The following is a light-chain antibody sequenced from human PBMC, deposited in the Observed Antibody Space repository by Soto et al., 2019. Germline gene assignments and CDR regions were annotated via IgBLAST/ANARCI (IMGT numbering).Light chain of an antibody. J-gene: IGKJ1*01. CDR1: QSVTTGY. Sequence: EMVLTQSPGTLSLSPGERATLSCRASQSVTTGYLAWYQQRPGQAPRLLIYDASKRATGIPDRFSGSGSGTDFILTITRLEPEDFAVYYCQQYGGSPVPFGQGTKVEIK. V-gene: IGKV3-20*01. CDR2: DAS. CDR3: QQYGGSPVP.